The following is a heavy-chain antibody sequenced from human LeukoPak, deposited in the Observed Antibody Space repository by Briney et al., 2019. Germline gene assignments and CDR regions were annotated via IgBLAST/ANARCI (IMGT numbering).Heavy chain of an antibody. D-gene: IGHD3-16*02. CDR1: GYTFTGYY. V-gene: IGHV1-2*02. Sequence: ASVKVSCKASGYTFTGYYMHWVRQAPGQGLEWMGWINPNGGGTNYAQKFQGRVTMTRDTSISTAYMELSRLRSDDTAVYYCAREMTIMITFGGVISSYWGQGTLVTVSS. J-gene: IGHJ4*02. CDR2: INPNGGGT. CDR3: AREMTIMITFGGVISSY.